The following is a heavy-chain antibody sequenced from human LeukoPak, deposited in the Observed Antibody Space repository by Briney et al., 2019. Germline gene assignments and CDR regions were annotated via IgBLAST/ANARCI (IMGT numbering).Heavy chain of an antibody. CDR3: ARALYSGYDSVSYYYYGMDV. V-gene: IGHV1-69*13. CDR1: GGTFSSYA. D-gene: IGHD5-12*01. J-gene: IGHJ6*02. CDR2: IIPIFGTT. Sequence: GASVKVSCKASGGTFSSYAISWVRQAPRQGLEWMGGIIPIFGTTNYAQTFQGRVTITADESTSTAYMELSSLRSEDTAVYYCARALYSGYDSVSYYYYGMDVWGQGTTVTVSS.